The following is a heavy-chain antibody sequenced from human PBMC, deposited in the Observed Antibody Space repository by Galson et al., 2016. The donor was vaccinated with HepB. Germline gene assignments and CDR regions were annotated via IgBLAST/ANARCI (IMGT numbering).Heavy chain of an antibody. CDR1: GYSISSSNW. D-gene: IGHD2-15*01. CDR2: IFHTGRT. J-gene: IGHJ3*02. V-gene: IGHV4-4*02. CDR3: VRDVGTDAFDI. Sequence: ETLSLTCAISGYSISSSNWWSWVRQPPGKGLEWIGEIFHTGRTNYNPSLRSRVTMSIDKSNNHFSLKLSSMTAADTAVYYCVRDVGTDAFDIWGQGTMVTVSS.